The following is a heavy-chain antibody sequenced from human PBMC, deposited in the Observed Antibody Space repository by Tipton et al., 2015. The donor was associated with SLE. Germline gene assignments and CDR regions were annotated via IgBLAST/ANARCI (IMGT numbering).Heavy chain of an antibody. CDR2: IYYSGST. J-gene: IGHJ3*02. V-gene: IGHV4-39*07. CDR1: GGSISSSSYY. Sequence: TLSLTCTVSGGSISSSSYYWGWIRQPPGKGLEWIGSIYYSGSTYYNPSLKSRVTISVDTSKNQFSLKLSSVTAADTAVYYCARNHYHISTGYSDAFDIWGQGTMVTVSS. D-gene: IGHD3-9*01. CDR3: ARNHYHISTGYSDAFDI.